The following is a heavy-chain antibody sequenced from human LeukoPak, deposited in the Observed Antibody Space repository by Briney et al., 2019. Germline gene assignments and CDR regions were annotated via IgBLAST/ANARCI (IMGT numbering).Heavy chain of an antibody. J-gene: IGHJ4*02. CDR3: ARAARGYLYYFDY. Sequence: PSQTLSLTCTVSGGSISSGGYFWSWIRQHPGKDLEWIGYIYYTGSTYYNPSLKSRVATSLDTSKNQFSLKLSSVTAADTAVYYCARAARGYLYYFDYWGQGTLVTVSS. D-gene: IGHD3-22*01. V-gene: IGHV4-31*03. CDR1: GGSISSGGYF. CDR2: IYYTGST.